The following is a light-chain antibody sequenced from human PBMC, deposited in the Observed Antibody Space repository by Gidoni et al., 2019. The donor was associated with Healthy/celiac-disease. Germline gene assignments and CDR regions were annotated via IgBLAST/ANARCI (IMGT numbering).Light chain of an antibody. J-gene: IGKJ4*01. CDR1: QSLLHSNGYNY. Sequence: DIVMTQSPLSLPVTPGEPASISCRSSQSLLHSNGYNYLDWYLQKPGQSPQPLIYLGSNRASGVPDRFSGSGSGTDFTLKISRVEAEDVGVYYCMQALQTPPLTFXGXTKVEIK. CDR2: LGS. CDR3: MQALQTPPLT. V-gene: IGKV2-28*01.